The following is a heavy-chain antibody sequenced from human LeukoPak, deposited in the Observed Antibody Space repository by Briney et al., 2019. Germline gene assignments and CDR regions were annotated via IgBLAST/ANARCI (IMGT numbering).Heavy chain of an antibody. CDR1: GYTFTSYG. J-gene: IGHJ4*02. CDR3: ARDYCSGGSCSNDF. V-gene: IGHV1-18*01. Sequence: GASVKVSCKASGYTFTSYGISWVRQAPGQGLEWMGWISAYNGNTNYAQKVQGRVTMTTDTSTSTAYMELRSLRSDDTAVYYCARDYCSGGSCSNDFWGQGTLVTVSS. CDR2: ISAYNGNT. D-gene: IGHD2-15*01.